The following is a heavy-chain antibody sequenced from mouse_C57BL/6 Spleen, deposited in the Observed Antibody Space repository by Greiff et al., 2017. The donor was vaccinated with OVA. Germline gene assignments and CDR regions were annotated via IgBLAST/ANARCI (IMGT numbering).Heavy chain of an antibody. J-gene: IGHJ4*01. CDR3: ARYYYGSPYAMDY. CDR2: IYPGSGST. Sequence: QVQLQQPGAELVKPGASVKMSCTASGYTFTSYWITWVKQRPGQGLEWIGDIYPGSGSTNYNEKFKSKATLTVDTSSSTAYMQLSSLTSEDSAVYYCARYYYGSPYAMDYWGQGTSVTVSS. V-gene: IGHV1-55*01. CDR1: GYTFTSYW. D-gene: IGHD1-1*01.